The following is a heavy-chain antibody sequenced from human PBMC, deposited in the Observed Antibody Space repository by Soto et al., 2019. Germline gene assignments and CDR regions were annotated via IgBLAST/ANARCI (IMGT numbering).Heavy chain of an antibody. Sequence: SGGSLRLSCAASGFTFSSYAMSWVRQAPGRGLEWVSAISGSGGSTYYADSVKGRFTISRDNSKNTLYLQMNSLRAEDTAVYYCAAHDYGDYGGGYFDYWGQGTLVTVSS. V-gene: IGHV3-23*01. D-gene: IGHD4-17*01. CDR1: GFTFSSYA. CDR2: ISGSGGST. CDR3: AAHDYGDYGGGYFDY. J-gene: IGHJ4*02.